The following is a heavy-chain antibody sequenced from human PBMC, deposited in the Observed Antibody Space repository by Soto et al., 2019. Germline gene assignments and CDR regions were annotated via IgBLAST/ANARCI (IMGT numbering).Heavy chain of an antibody. V-gene: IGHV4-31*03. CDR2: IYYSGST. J-gene: IGHJ2*01. CDR1: GGSISSGGYY. CDR3: ARVGYYDSSGRRDWYFDL. D-gene: IGHD3-22*01. Sequence: QVQLQESGPGLVKPSQTLSLTCTVSGGSISSGGYYWSWIRQHPGKGLEWIGYIYYSGSTYYNPSPKSRVTISVDTAKNQFSLKLSSVTAADTAVYYCARVGYYDSSGRRDWYFDLWGRGTLVTVSS.